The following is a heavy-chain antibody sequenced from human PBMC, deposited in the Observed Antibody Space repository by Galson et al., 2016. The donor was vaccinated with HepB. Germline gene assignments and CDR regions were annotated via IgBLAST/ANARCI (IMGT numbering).Heavy chain of an antibody. CDR2: ITETSSYR. Sequence: SLRLSCAASGFIFSGYIMNWVRQAPGKGLQWVSSITETSSYRSYADSVKGRFTISRDNAKNSVYLQMNSLRAEDTAVYYCAGRGDGFYIDYWGQGILVIVSS. J-gene: IGHJ4*02. CDR1: GFIFSGYI. D-gene: IGHD5-24*01. V-gene: IGHV3-21*01. CDR3: AGRGDGFYIDY.